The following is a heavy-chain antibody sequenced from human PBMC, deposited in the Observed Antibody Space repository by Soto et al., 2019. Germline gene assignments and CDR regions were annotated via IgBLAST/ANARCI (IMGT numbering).Heavy chain of an antibody. Sequence: GSLRPSFAAPGFPFSYYLMGWGRQAPGEGPGLVANIKFDGSEKQYVDSVKGRFSISRDNSRNSLFLQMNSLRAGDTAVYYCVKDGGYCSSTTCYSPRNHYFDSWGQGTLVTVSS. J-gene: IGHJ4*02. CDR3: VKDGGYCSSTTCYSPRNHYFDS. CDR2: IKFDGSEK. D-gene: IGHD2-2*01. CDR1: GFPFSYYL. V-gene: IGHV3-7*04.